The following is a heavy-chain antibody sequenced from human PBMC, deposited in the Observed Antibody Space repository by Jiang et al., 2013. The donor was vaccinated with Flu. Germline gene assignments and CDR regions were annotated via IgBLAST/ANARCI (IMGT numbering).Heavy chain of an antibody. J-gene: IGHJ6*02. CDR2: IFTTGGT. CDR3: VRENYGGNGHIYYYGMDV. V-gene: IGHV4-4*07. CDR1: GGSMGNYY. Sequence: GPGLVKPSETLSLTCVVSGGSMGNYYWTWIRQPAGKELEWIGRIFTTGGTNYNPSLKSRVTMSVDTPNNQFSLKLTSVTAADTAVYYCVRENYGGNGHIYYYGMDVWGQGTTVTVSS. D-gene: IGHD2-21*01.